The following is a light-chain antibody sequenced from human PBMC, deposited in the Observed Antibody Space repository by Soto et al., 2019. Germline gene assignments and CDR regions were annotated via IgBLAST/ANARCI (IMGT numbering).Light chain of an antibody. CDR1: SSDIGGYDY. CDR3: SSYTNINTRACV. V-gene: IGLV2-14*01. J-gene: IGLJ1*01. CDR2: GVT. Sequence: QSALTQPASVSGSPGQSITITCTGTSSDIGGYDYVSWYQHHPGKAPKVIIYGVTNRPSGVSHRFSGSKSGNTASLTISGLQAEDEAEYYCSSYTNINTRACVFGTGTKVTVL.